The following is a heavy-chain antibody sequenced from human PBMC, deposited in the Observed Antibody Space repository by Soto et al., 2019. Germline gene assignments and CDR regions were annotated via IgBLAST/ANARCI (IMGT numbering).Heavy chain of an antibody. Sequence: GGSLRLSCEGSGFTFSSYSMNWVRQAPGKGLEWVSSISGRGGYIYYADSVKGRFTISRDNAKNSLYLQMTSLRDEDTALYYCARDRKSTPWYAADYWGQGSLVTVSS. J-gene: IGHJ4*02. D-gene: IGHD6-13*01. CDR1: GFTFSSYS. CDR2: ISGRGGYI. CDR3: ARDRKSTPWYAADY. V-gene: IGHV3-21*01.